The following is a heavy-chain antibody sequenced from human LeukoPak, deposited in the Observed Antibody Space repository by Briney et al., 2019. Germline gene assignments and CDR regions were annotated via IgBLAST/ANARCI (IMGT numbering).Heavy chain of an antibody. J-gene: IGHJ3*02. CDR3: AKVGYCSGGSCYPVAFDI. CDR1: GFTFDDYA. D-gene: IGHD2-15*01. CDR2: ISGDGGST. Sequence: PGESLRLSYAASGFTFDDYAMHWVRQAPGKGLEWASLISGDGGSTYYADSVKGRFTIPRDNSKNSLYLQMNSLRTEDTALYYCAKVGYCSGGSCYPVAFDIWGQGTMVTVSS. V-gene: IGHV3-43*02.